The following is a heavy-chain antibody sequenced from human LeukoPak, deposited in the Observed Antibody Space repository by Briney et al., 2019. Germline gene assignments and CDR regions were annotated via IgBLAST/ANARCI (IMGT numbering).Heavy chain of an antibody. V-gene: IGHV3-23*01. J-gene: IGHJ4*02. CDR3: AKQLGYCSDGSCYFPY. Sequence: PSETLSLTCAVYGGSFSGYYWSWVRQAPGKGLEWVSAISNSGGYTYYADSVQGRFTISRDNSKSTLCLQMNSLRAEDTAVYYCAKQLGYCSDGSCYFPYWGQGTLVTVSS. CDR1: GGSFSGYY. CDR2: ISNSGGYT. D-gene: IGHD2-15*01.